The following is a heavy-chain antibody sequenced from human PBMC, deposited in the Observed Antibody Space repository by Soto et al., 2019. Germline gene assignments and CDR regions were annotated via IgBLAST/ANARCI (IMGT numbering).Heavy chain of an antibody. D-gene: IGHD3-22*01. Sequence: SDTLSLTCTVSGCSISSYYWSWIRQPPGKGLEWIGYIYYSGSTNYNPSLKSRVTISVDTSKNQFSLKLSSVTAADMAVYYCARALMIVQKNWFDPWGQGTLVTVS. CDR3: ARALMIVQKNWFDP. CDR1: GCSISSYY. V-gene: IGHV4-59*08. J-gene: IGHJ5*02. CDR2: IYYSGST.